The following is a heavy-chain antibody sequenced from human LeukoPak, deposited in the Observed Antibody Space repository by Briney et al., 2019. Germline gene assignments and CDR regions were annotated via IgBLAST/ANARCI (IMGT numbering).Heavy chain of an antibody. J-gene: IGHJ4*02. CDR3: AHPGVAAAFDY. CDR1: GFSLTTNGVG. D-gene: IGHD6-13*01. Sequence: SGPTLVKPTQTLTLTCTFSGFSLTTNGVGVGWVRHPPGKALQWLAVIYWDDDKRYSPSLKTRLSINKDTSKNQVVLRMTNMHPVDTGTYYCAHPGVAAAFDYWGQGILVTVSS. CDR2: IYWDDDK. V-gene: IGHV2-5*02.